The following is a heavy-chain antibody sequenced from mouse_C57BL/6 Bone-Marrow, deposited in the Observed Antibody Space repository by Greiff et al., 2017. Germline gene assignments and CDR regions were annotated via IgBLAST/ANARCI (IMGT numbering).Heavy chain of an antibody. D-gene: IGHD2-4*01. CDR3: ARGGFYYEDYFDY. CDR2: IYPGDGDT. J-gene: IGHJ2*01. CDR1: GYAFSSSW. V-gene: IGHV1-82*01. Sequence: VQLQQSGPELVKPGASVKISCKASGYAFSSSWMNWVKQRPGKGLEWIGRIYPGDGDTNYNGKFKGKATLTADKYSSTAYMQLSSLTSEDSAVYFCARGGFYYEDYFDYWGQGTTLTVSS.